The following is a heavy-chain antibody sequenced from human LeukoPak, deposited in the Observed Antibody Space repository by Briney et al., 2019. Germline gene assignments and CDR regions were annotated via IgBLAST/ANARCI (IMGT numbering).Heavy chain of an antibody. J-gene: IGHJ4*02. V-gene: IGHV6-1*01. CDR1: GDSVSSNSAA. D-gene: IGHD1-26*01. CDR2: TYYRSKWYE. Sequence: SQTLSLTCAISGDSVSSNSAAWDWIRQSPWRGLEWLGRTYYRSKWYEDYAVAVKSRISINPDTSNNQSSLQLSSVTPEDTAVYYCARDPVGGSTIFDYWGQGTLVTVSS. CDR3: ARDPVGGSTIFDY.